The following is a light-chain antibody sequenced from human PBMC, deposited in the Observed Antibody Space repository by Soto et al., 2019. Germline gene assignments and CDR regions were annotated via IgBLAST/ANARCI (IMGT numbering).Light chain of an antibody. V-gene: IGKV3-20*01. J-gene: IGKJ4*01. CDR2: GAS. CDR1: QSVSSSY. Sequence: EIVLTQSPGTLSLSPGERATLSCRASQSVSSSYLAWYQQKPGQAPRLLIYGASSRATGIPDRFSGSGSGTDFALTISRLEPEGFAVYYCQQYGSWLTFGGGTKVEIE. CDR3: QQYGSWLT.